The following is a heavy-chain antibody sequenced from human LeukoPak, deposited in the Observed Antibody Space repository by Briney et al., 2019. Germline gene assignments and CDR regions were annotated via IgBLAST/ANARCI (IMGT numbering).Heavy chain of an antibody. D-gene: IGHD3-22*01. V-gene: IGHV3-21*01. CDR1: GFTFSIYS. CDR3: ARAGIVVANRELFDY. Sequence: GGSLRLSCAASGFTFSIYSMNWVRQAPGKGREWVSSISSSSSYIYYADSVKGRFTISRDNAKNSLYLQMNSLRAEDTAVYYCARAGIVVANRELFDYWGQGPLVTASS. J-gene: IGHJ4*02. CDR2: ISSSSSYI.